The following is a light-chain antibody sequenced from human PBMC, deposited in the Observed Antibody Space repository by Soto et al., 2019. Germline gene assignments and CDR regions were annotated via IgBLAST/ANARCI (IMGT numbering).Light chain of an antibody. CDR1: QSISDS. Sequence: PSTLSASVGDRVTITCRASQSISDSLAWYQQKPGKAPDLLISDVSSLERGVPPRFSGSGSGTEFTLTISSLQPEDFATYYCQQYDSFSVTFGQGTKVDIK. CDR2: DVS. CDR3: QQYDSFSVT. J-gene: IGKJ1*01. V-gene: IGKV1-5*01.